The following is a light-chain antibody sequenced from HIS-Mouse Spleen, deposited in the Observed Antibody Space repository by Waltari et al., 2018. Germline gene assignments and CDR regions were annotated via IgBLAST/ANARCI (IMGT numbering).Light chain of an antibody. V-gene: IGLV2-23*01. CDR2: EGS. CDR3: CSYAGSSPYV. Sequence: QSALTQPASGSGSPGPSLTIPCTGTSSEVGSYNLFSWYQQHPGKAPKLMIYEGSKRPSGVSNRFSGSKSGNTASLTISGLQAEDEADYYCCSYAGSSPYVFGTGTKVTVL. CDR1: SSEVGSYNL. J-gene: IGLJ1*01.